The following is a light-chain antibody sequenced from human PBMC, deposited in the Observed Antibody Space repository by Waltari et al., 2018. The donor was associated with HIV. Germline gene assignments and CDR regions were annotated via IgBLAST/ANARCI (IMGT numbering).Light chain of an antibody. CDR1: SSDVGRYTY. J-gene: IGLJ3*02. V-gene: IGLV2-14*03. CDR2: DVT. Sequence: QSALTQPASVSGSPGPSVTIFCTGTSSDVGRYTYVSWYHTHPGKAPKVIIYDVTCRPSGVSDRFSGSKSGNTASLTISGLQAEDEAVYYCLSYTSSSTEVFGGGTRLTVL. CDR3: LSYTSSSTEV.